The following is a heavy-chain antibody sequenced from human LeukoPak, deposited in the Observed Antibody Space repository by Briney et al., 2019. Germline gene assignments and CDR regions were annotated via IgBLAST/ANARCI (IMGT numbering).Heavy chain of an antibody. J-gene: IGHJ4*02. Sequence: GGSLRLSCAASGFTFSSYAMHWVRQAPGKGLEWVAVISYDGTNKYYADSVKGRFTISRDNSKNTLYLQMNSLRAEDTAVYYWGGVRAHLSWFYYFDYWGQGTLVTVSS. CDR2: ISYDGTNK. CDR3: GGVRAHLSWFYYFDY. CDR1: GFTFSSYA. D-gene: IGHD6-13*01. V-gene: IGHV3-30-3*01.